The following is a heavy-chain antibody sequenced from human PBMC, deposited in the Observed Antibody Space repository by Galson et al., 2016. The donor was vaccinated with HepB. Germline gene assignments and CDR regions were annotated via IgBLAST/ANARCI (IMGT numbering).Heavy chain of an antibody. CDR1: GFTFDEYA. V-gene: IGHV3-9*01. J-gene: IGHJ1*01. Sequence: SLRLSCAASGFTFDEYAMHWVRQAPGKGLEWVSGINWNSGSITYADSVKGRFTISSDNAKNSLYLQMNSLRPEDTALYYCTKDSWTTSNYFHHWGQGTLVTVSS. D-gene: IGHD3/OR15-3a*01. CDR3: TKDSWTTSNYFHH. CDR2: INWNSGSI.